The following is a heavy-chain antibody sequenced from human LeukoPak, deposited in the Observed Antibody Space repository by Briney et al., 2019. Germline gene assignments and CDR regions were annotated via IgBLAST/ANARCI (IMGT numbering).Heavy chain of an antibody. CDR3: ARVNPTNSGFYTY. V-gene: IGHV3-11*06. CDR1: GFTFSDYF. D-gene: IGHD3-22*01. J-gene: IGHJ1*01. CDR2: IGPSSDNI. Sequence: GGSLRLSCAASGFTFSDYFMSWVRQAPEKGLEWVSYIGPSSDNINYADSVKGRFTVSRDNAKNSLYLQMNSLRAEDTAVYYCARVNPTNSGFYTYWGQGALVTVSS.